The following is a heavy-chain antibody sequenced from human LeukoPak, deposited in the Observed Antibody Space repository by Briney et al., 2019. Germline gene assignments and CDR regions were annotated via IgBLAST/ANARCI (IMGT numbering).Heavy chain of an antibody. CDR2: INWNGGST. CDR3: ARREMGGPFDP. CDR1: GFTFDDYG. V-gene: IGHV3-20*01. J-gene: IGHJ5*02. D-gene: IGHD3-16*01. Sequence: PGGSLRLSCAASGFTFDDYGMSWVRQAPGKGVEWVSGINWNGGSTGYADSVKGLFTISRDNAKNSLYLQMNSLRAEDTGLYHCARREMGGPFDPWGQGTLVTVSS.